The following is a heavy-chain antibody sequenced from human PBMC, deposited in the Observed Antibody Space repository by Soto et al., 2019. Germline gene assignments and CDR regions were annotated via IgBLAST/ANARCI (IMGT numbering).Heavy chain of an antibody. CDR1: GASVSSSSNY. V-gene: IGHV4-39*01. J-gene: IGHJ4*02. Sequence: QLQLQESGPGLVKPSETLSLTCTVSGASVSSSSNYWGWIRQPPGKGLEWIGSVHNGGSTYYSPSLKSRVTIPADTSKNQFSLNLSSVTAAATAVYYCARGLSSPSATGVWGQGTLVTVSS. CDR3: ARGLSSPSATGV. D-gene: IGHD6-6*01. CDR2: VHNGGST.